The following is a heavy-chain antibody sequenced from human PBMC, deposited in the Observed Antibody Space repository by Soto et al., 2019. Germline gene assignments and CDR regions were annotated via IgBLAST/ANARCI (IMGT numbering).Heavy chain of an antibody. CDR3: ARRVEVTVYSADAFDV. CDR2: AFPYYSGA. CDR1: GRTFINHW. J-gene: IGHJ3*01. D-gene: IGHD2-21*02. V-gene: IGHV5-51*01. Sequence: GESLKIYCKVSGRTFINHWIARVRQVPGKGREGMGVAFPYYSGARYSPSLAGQVTISVDKSNTHASLHWSSVKAADSAVYYCARRVEVTVYSADAFDVWGQGTMVTVSS.